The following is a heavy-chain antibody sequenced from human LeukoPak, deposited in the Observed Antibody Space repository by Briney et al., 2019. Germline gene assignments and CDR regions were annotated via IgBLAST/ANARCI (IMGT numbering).Heavy chain of an antibody. CDR1: GFTFSSYD. D-gene: IGHD3-16*01. CDR3: AKVMLKVSDFDY. CDR2: IGTAGDT. J-gene: IGHJ4*02. Sequence: GGSLRLSCAASGFTFSSYDMHWVRQATEKGLEWVSAIGTAGDTYYPGSVKGRFTISRENAKNSLYLQMNSLRAGDTAVYYCAKVMLKVSDFDYWGQGTLVTVSS. V-gene: IGHV3-13*01.